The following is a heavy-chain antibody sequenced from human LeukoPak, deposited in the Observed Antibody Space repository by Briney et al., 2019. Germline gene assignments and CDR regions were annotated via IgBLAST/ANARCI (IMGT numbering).Heavy chain of an antibody. CDR1: GGSISSSSYY. J-gene: IGHJ5*02. Sequence: PSETLSLTCTVSGGSISSSSYYWGWIRQPPGKGLEWIGSIYYSGSTYYNPSLKSRVTISVDTSKNQFSLKLSSVTAADTAVYYCARGRSPTWFDPWGQGTLVTVSS. D-gene: IGHD5-24*01. CDR3: ARGRSPTWFDP. V-gene: IGHV4-39*07. CDR2: IYYSGST.